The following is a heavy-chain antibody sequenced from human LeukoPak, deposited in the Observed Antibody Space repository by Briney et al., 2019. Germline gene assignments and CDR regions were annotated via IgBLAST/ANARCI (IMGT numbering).Heavy chain of an antibody. J-gene: IGHJ6*03. V-gene: IGHV1-69*05. CDR3: ATDHHPSYGGRDHYYYMDV. CDR2: IIPIIATT. D-gene: IGHD2-15*01. CDR1: GGTFTAYA. Sequence: SVKLSCKASGGTFTAYAISWVRQAPGQGLEWMGRIIPIIATTNYAQKFQGRVTITTDESTSTAYMEVSSLRSDDTAVYYCATDHHPSYGGRDHYYYMDVWGKGTTVTVSS.